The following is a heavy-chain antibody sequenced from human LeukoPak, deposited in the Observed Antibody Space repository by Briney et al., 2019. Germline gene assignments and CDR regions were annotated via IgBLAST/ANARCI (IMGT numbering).Heavy chain of an antibody. J-gene: IGHJ6*03. CDR2: IYYSGST. V-gene: IGHV4-39*07. CDR1: GGSISSSSYY. D-gene: IGHD6-13*01. CDR3: ARGYSSSWPHYYYYYMDA. Sequence: SETLSLTCTVSGGSISSSSYYWGWIRQPPGKGLEWIGSIYYSGSTYYNPSLKSRVTISVDTSKNQFSLKLSSVTAADTAVYYCARGYSSSWPHYYYYYMDAWGKGTTVTVSS.